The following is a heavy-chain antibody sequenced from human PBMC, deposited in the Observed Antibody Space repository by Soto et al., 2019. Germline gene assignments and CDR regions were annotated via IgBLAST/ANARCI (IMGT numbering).Heavy chain of an antibody. CDR3: ARDPDVAGIPYFYY. D-gene: IGHD6-19*01. V-gene: IGHV3-11*01. Sequence: GGSLRLSCAASGFTFSDYYMSWIRKAPGKGLEWVSYISSSGSTIYYADSVKGRFPISRDNAKNSLYLQMNSLSAEDTAVYYCARDPDVAGIPYFYYWGHVTLVTDSS. J-gene: IGHJ4*01. CDR2: ISSSGSTI. CDR1: GFTFSDYY.